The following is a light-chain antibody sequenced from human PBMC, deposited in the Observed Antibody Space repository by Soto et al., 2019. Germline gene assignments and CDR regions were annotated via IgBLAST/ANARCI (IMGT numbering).Light chain of an antibody. CDR2: GAS. CDR3: QQYGHSPYT. V-gene: IGKV3-20*01. J-gene: IGKJ2*01. CDR1: QSVGSNY. Sequence: EVLLTQSPGTLSLSPGEGATLSCRASQSVGSNYLAWFQQKLGRAPRLLIYGASSRATGIPDRFSGSGSGTDFTLTMTRLEPEDSAVYYCQQYGHSPYTFGQGTK.